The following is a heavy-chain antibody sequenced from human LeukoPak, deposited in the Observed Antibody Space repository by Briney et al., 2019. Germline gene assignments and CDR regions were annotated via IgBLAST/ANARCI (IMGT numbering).Heavy chain of an antibody. Sequence: SVKVSCKASGYTFTNFVIHWVRQAPGQRLEWLGWINPSNDDTKYSQKFQGRVTITRDTSASTAYMWLSSLRSEDTALYYCARDQIGVAAAAYWGQGTLVTVSS. CDR3: ARDQIGVAAAAY. CDR1: GYTFTNFV. D-gene: IGHD6-13*01. V-gene: IGHV1-3*01. CDR2: INPSNDDT. J-gene: IGHJ4*02.